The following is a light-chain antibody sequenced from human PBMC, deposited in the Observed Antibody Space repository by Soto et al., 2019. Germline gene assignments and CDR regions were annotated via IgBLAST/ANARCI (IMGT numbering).Light chain of an antibody. J-gene: IGLJ1*01. CDR2: EVS. V-gene: IGLV2-8*01. CDR3: SSYAGIDNFYV. Sequence: QSVLTQPPSASGSPGQSVTISCTGTSGDVGRYVYVSWYQQHPGKAPKLMIYEVSKRPSGVPDRFSGSKSGNTASLTVSGLQAEDEADYYCSSYAGIDNFYVFGSGTKV. CDR1: SGDVGRYVY.